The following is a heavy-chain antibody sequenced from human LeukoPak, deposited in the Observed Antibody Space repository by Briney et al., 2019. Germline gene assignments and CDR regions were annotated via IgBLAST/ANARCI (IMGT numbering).Heavy chain of an antibody. CDR1: GFTFSNYG. Sequence: GGSLRLSCAASGFTFSNYGMSWVRQAPGKGLEWVSTISDSGGSTYYADSVKGRFTISRDNSKSTLYLQMNSLRAEDTAVYYCGRYYVMDVWGQGTSVTVSS. J-gene: IGHJ6*02. CDR2: ISDSGGST. CDR3: GRYYVMDV. V-gene: IGHV3-23*01.